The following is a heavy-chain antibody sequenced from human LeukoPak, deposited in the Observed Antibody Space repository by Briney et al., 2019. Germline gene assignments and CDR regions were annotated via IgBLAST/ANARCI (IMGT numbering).Heavy chain of an antibody. J-gene: IGHJ3*02. D-gene: IGHD2-2*01. CDR1: GYSFTSYW. CDR2: IYPGDSDT. CDR3: ARRCSSTAGPHAFDI. V-gene: IGHV5-51*01. Sequence: GESLQISCKGSGYSFTSYWIGWVRQMPGKGLEWMGIIYPGDSDTRYSPSFQGQVTISADKSISTAYLQWSSLKASDTAMYYCARRCSSTAGPHAFDIWGQGTMVTVSS.